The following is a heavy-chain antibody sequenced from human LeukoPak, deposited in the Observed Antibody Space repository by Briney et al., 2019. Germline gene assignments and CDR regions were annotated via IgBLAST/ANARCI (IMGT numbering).Heavy chain of an antibody. Sequence: ASVKVSCKASGYTFTCYYMHWVRQAPGQGLEWMGWINPNSGGTNYAQKFQGRVTMTRDTSISTAYMELSGLRSDDTAVYYCARDTTRGSWFDPWGQGTLVTVSS. CDR2: INPNSGGT. V-gene: IGHV1-2*02. CDR3: ARDTTRGSWFDP. CDR1: GYTFTCYY. D-gene: IGHD1-26*01. J-gene: IGHJ5*02.